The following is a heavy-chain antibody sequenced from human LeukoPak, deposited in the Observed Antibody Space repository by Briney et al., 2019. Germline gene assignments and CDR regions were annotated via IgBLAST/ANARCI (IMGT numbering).Heavy chain of an antibody. CDR3: AKDRDYYSSGSDY. J-gene: IGHJ4*02. Sequence: KPGGSLRLSCAASGFTFSNAWMTWVRQAPGKGLEWVGRIKSKTDGGTTDYAAPVKGRFTISRDNSKNTLFLQMNSLRAEDTAIYYCAKDRDYYSSGSDYWGQGTLVTVSS. CDR1: GFTFSNAW. V-gene: IGHV3-15*01. CDR2: IKSKTDGGTT. D-gene: IGHD3-10*01.